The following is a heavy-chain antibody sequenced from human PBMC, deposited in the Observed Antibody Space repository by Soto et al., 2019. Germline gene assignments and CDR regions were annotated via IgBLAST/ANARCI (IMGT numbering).Heavy chain of an antibody. CDR1: GLMYSSYS. CDR3: ARVISCGGGTCSSVHQYYGMDV. CDR2: ISLSGSQI. J-gene: IGHJ6*02. Sequence: EVQLVESGGGLVKPGGSVRLSCVASGLMYSSYSMSWVRQAPGKGLEWVAFISLSGSQINNPASVEGRFTIFRNNAKNALYLQMNTVRVEDTPIYYCARVISCGGGTCSSVHQYYGMDVWGPGTTVTVSS. V-gene: IGHV3-21*01. D-gene: IGHD2-21*01.